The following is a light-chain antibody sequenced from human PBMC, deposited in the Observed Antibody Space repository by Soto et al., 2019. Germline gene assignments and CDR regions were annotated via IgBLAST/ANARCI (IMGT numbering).Light chain of an antibody. CDR1: TRDIAGYNY. CDR2: QVT. V-gene: IGLV2-14*01. Sequence: QSVLTQPASVSGSLGQSITISCTGTTRDIAGYNYISWYQQLPGKAPKLMIYQVTIRPSGISNRFSGSKSGNTAPLTISGLQAEDEADYYWTSFSSSTSLYVFGTGTKVTVL. CDR3: TSFSSSTSLYV. J-gene: IGLJ1*01.